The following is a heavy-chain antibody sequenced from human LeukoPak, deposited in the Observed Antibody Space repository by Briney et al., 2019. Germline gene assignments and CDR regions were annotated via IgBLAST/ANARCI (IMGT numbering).Heavy chain of an antibody. J-gene: IGHJ6*03. CDR3: AREAYCGGPSCFAVNYMDV. CDR2: IKGDGSET. D-gene: IGHD2-21*01. V-gene: IGHV3-7*01. CDR1: GSGFTFSEFW. Sequence: GGSLRLSCVASGSGFTFSEFWMGWVRQAQGERLEWVANIKGDGSETYYVDSVKGRFTISRDNAKNSVYLQMNSLRADDTSLYRCAREAYCGGPSCFAVNYMDVWGKGTTVTVSS.